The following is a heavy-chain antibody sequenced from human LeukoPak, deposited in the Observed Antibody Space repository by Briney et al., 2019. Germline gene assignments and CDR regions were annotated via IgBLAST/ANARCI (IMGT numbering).Heavy chain of an antibody. V-gene: IGHV4-4*07. CDR3: ARGDGSTMIRGVSRYGWLDP. CDR1: GGSLSSYY. CDR2: IFTTGST. D-gene: IGHD3-10*01. Sequence: SETLSLTCSVSGGSLSSYYWTWIRQPAGKGLEWIGRIFTTGSTNYNPSLMSRVTMSVDTSKNQFSLKMRSVTAADTAVCYCARGDGSTMIRGVSRYGWLDPWGQGTLVTVSS. J-gene: IGHJ5*02.